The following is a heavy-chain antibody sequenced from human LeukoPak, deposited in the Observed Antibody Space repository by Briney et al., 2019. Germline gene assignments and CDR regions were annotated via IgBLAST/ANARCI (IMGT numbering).Heavy chain of an antibody. V-gene: IGHV3-48*01. CDR3: ARDKDYGDYGDAFDI. D-gene: IGHD4-17*01. CDR2: ISSSSRTI. J-gene: IGHJ3*02. CDR1: GFTFSSYS. Sequence: GGSLXXSCAASGFTFSSYSMNWVRQAPGKGLEWVSYISSSSRTIYYADSVKGRFTISRDNAKNSLYLKMNSLRAEDTAVYYCARDKDYGDYGDAFDIWGQGTMVTVSS.